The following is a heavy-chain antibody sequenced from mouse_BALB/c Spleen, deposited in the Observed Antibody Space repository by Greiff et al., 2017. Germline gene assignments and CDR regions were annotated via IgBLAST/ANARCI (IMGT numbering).Heavy chain of an antibody. D-gene: IGHD2-3*01. J-gene: IGHJ2*01. CDR1: GYSITSGYY. CDR3: ARGVIGYYGFDY. V-gene: IGHV3-6*02. Sequence: EVKLMESGPGLVKPSQSLSLTCSVTGYSITSGYYWNWIRQFPGNKLEWMGYISYDGSNNYNPSLKNRISITRDTSKNQFFLKLNSVTTEDTATYYCARGVIGYYGFDYWGQGTTLTVSS. CDR2: ISYDGSN.